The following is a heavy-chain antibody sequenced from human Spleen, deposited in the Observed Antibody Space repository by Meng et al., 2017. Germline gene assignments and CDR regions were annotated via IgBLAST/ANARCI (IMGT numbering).Heavy chain of an antibody. CDR2: TNPNSGKT. Sequence: VQLVQAGAEVKKPGASVKVSCKASGYTFTSFEITWVRQASGQGLEWMGWTNPNSGKTGCAQKFQGRITMTSNPSISTAYMELSSLKSEDTAVYYCARGRSVSGFGFSDFWGQGTLVTVSS. V-gene: IGHV1-8*01. J-gene: IGHJ4*02. CDR1: GYTFTSFE. D-gene: IGHD3-10*01. CDR3: ARGRSVSGFGFSDF.